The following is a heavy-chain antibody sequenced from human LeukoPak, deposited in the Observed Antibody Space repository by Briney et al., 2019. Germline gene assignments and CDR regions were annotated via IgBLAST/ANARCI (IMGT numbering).Heavy chain of an antibody. CDR1: GGSITIYY. Sequence: SETLSLTCTVSGGSITIYYWGWIRQPPGKGLEWIGNIYHSGSTYYNPSLKSRVTISVDTSKNQFSLKLSSVTAADTAVYYCARDEGYYYDSSGYSGDAFDIWGQGTMVTVSS. CDR2: IYHSGST. CDR3: ARDEGYYYDSSGYSGDAFDI. J-gene: IGHJ3*02. D-gene: IGHD3-22*01. V-gene: IGHV4-38-2*02.